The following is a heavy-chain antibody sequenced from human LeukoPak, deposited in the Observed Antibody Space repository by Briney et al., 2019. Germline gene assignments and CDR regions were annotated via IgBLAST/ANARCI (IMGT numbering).Heavy chain of an antibody. CDR1: GFTFSSYA. J-gene: IGHJ4*02. Sequence: GGSLRLSCAASGFTFSSYAMSWVRQAPGKGLEWVSSISSSSSYIYYADSVKGRFTISRDNAKNSLYLQMNSLRAEDTAVYYCARESVFAMVPLGGQGTLVTVSS. CDR2: ISSSSSYI. CDR3: ARESVFAMVPL. D-gene: IGHD3-10*01. V-gene: IGHV3-21*01.